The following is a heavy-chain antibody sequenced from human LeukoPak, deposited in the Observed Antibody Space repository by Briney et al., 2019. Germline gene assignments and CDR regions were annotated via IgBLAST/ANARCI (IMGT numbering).Heavy chain of an antibody. Sequence: PGGSLRLSCAASGFIVSSNYMSWVRQAPGKGLEWVSVIYSGGSTYYADSVKGRFTISRDNSKNTLYLQMNSLRAEDTAVYYCARVGGGSGPYYFDYWGQGTLVTVSS. CDR1: GFIVSSNY. CDR2: IYSGGST. J-gene: IGHJ4*02. D-gene: IGHD3-10*01. CDR3: ARVGGGSGPYYFDY. V-gene: IGHV3-53*01.